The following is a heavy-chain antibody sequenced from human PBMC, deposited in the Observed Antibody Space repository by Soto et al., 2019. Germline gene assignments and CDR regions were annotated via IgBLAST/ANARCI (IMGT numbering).Heavy chain of an antibody. CDR1: GFTFSDYY. V-gene: IGHV4-30-4*08. CDR2: IYYSGST. CDR3: AAGPPWEQHFDY. Sequence: QVQLVESGGGLVKPGGSLRLSCAASGFTFSDYYMSWIRQAPGKGLEWIGYIYYSGSTYYNPSLKSRITMSADTSKNQLSLNLSSVTAADTAMYYCAAGPPWEQHFDYWGQGTLVTVSS. D-gene: IGHD1-26*01. J-gene: IGHJ4*02.